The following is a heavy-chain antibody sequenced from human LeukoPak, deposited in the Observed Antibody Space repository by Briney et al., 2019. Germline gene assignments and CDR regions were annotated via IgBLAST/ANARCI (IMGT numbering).Heavy chain of an antibody. Sequence: GESLKISCKGSGYSFTSYWIGWVRQMPGKGLEWMGIIYPGDSDTRYSPSFQGQVTISADKSISTAYLQWSSLKASDTAIYYCARMTLYDSSGYYYRNAFDIWGQGTMVTVSS. CDR2: IYPGDSDT. D-gene: IGHD3-22*01. J-gene: IGHJ3*02. V-gene: IGHV5-51*01. CDR3: ARMTLYDSSGYYYRNAFDI. CDR1: GYSFTSYW.